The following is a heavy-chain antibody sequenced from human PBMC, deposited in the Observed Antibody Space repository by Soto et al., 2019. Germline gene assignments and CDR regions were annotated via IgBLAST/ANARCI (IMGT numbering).Heavy chain of an antibody. CDR3: ANGVGGEFDYYYYGMDV. CDR1: GFTFSSYA. D-gene: IGHD2-2*01. V-gene: IGHV3-23*01. Sequence: EVQLLESGGGLVQPGGSLRLSCAASGFTFSSYAMSWVRQAPGKGLEWVSAISGSGGSTYYADSVKGRFTISRDNSKNTLYLQMNSLRAEDTAVYYCANGVGGEFDYYYYGMDVWGQGTTVTVSS. J-gene: IGHJ6*02. CDR2: ISGSGGST.